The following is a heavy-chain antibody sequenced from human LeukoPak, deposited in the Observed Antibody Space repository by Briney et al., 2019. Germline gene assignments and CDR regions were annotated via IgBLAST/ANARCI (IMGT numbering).Heavy chain of an antibody. Sequence: KASETLSLTCTVSGGSISSYYWSWIRQPPGKGLEWIGYIYYSGSTNYNPSLKSRVTISVDTSKNQFSLKLSSVTAADTAVYYCARLSGCSGGSCYPGVLDYWGQGTLVTVSS. CDR1: GGSISSYY. CDR3: ARLSGCSGGSCYPGVLDY. CDR2: IYYSGST. V-gene: IGHV4-59*08. D-gene: IGHD2-15*01. J-gene: IGHJ4*02.